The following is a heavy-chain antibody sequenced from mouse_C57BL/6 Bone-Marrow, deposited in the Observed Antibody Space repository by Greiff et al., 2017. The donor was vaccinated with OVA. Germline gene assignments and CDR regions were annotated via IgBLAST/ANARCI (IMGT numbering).Heavy chain of an antibody. J-gene: IGHJ4*01. Sequence: QLQLQQSGAELVRPGASVTLSCKASGYTFTDYEMHWVKQTPVHGLEWIGAIDPETGGTAYNQKFKGKAILTADKSSSTAYMELRSLTSEDSAVYYCTKGLYHYYYAMDYWGQGTSVTVSS. V-gene: IGHV1-15*01. D-gene: IGHD2-12*01. CDR3: TKGLYHYYYAMDY. CDR2: IDPETGGT. CDR1: GYTFTDYE.